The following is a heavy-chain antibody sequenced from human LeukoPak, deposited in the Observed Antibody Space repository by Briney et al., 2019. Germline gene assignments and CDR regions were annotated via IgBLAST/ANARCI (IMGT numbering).Heavy chain of an antibody. CDR1: GFTFGVYA. CDR3: ARERAGDVDY. D-gene: IGHD4/OR15-4a*01. CDR2: IRHKEYGGTA. Sequence: GGSLRLSCTTSGFTFGVYAMDWVRQAPGKGLEWVGFIRHKEYGGTAEYAASVKGRFTISRDDSKSIVYLQMNDLKTEDSAVYYCARERAGDVDYWGQGTLLTVSS. J-gene: IGHJ4*02. V-gene: IGHV3-49*04.